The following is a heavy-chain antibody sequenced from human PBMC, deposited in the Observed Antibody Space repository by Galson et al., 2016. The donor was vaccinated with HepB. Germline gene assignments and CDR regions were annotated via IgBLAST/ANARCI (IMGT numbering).Heavy chain of an antibody. CDR3: ASPIHLWALEY. J-gene: IGHJ4*02. Sequence: LSLTCTVSGGSINTNTFYWGWIRQPPGKGLEWIGTVHNSGSNYFNPSLKSRVTISIDTSRNQFSLNLRSVTAADTAVYYCASPIHLWALEYWGQGTLVTVSS. CDR2: VHNSGSN. V-gene: IGHV4-39*07. CDR1: GGSINTNTFY. D-gene: IGHD5-18*01.